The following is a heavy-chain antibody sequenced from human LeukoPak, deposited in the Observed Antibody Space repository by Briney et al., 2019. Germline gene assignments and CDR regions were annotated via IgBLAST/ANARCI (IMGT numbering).Heavy chain of an antibody. J-gene: IGHJ3*02. Sequence: GESLQISCKGSGYSFATYWIGWVRQMPGQGLEYMGLIYPDDSDTKYSPSFQGQVTISADKSISTAYLQWSSLKASDTAMYYCARSPRGNYGSGSYAFDIWGQGTMVTVSS. V-gene: IGHV5-51*01. CDR2: IYPDDSDT. D-gene: IGHD3-10*01. CDR1: GYSFATYW. CDR3: ARSPRGNYGSGSYAFDI.